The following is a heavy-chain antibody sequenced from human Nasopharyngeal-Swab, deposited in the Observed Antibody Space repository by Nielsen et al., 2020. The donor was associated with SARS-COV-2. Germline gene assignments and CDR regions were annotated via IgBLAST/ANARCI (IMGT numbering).Heavy chain of an antibody. V-gene: IGHV3-30-3*01. CDR2: ISYDGSNK. CDR3: ARDLSYYDSSGYPGDY. D-gene: IGHD3-22*01. J-gene: IGHJ4*02. Sequence: WIRQPPGKGLEWVAVISYDGSNKYYADSVKGRFTISRDNSKNTLYLQMNSLRAEGTAVYYCARDLSYYDSSGYPGDYWGQGTLVTVSS.